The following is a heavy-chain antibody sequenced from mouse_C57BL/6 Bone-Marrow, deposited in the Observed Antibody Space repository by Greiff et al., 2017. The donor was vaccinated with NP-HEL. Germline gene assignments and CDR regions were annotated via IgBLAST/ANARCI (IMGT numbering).Heavy chain of an antibody. V-gene: IGHV5-12*01. J-gene: IGHJ3*01. CDR1: GFTFSDYY. D-gene: IGHD1-1*01. CDR3: ARQGDYYGSSPWFAY. Sequence: EVKLVESGGGLVQPGGSLKLSCAASGFTFSDYYMYWVRQTPEKRLEWVAYISNGGGSTYYPDTVKGRFTISRDNAKNTLYLQMSRLKSEDTAMYYCARQGDYYGSSPWFAYWGQGTLVTVSA. CDR2: ISNGGGST.